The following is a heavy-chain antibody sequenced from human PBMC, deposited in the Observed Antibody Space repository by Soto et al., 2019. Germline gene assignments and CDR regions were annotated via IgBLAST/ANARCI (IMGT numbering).Heavy chain of an antibody. D-gene: IGHD3-22*01. CDR3: ARDSNSYYDSSGYYAFDI. V-gene: IGHV1-46*01. CDR2: INPSGGST. J-gene: IGHJ3*02. CDR1: GYTFTSYY. Sequence: GASVKVSCKASGYTFTSYYMHWVRQAPGQGLEWMGIINPSGGSTSYAQKFQGRVTMTRDTSTSTVYMELSSLRSEDTAVYYCARDSNSYYDSSGYYAFDIWGQGTMVT.